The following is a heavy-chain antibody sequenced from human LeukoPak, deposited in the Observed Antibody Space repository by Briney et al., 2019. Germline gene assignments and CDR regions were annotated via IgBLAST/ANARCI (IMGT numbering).Heavy chain of an antibody. V-gene: IGHV4-30-2*01. CDR3: ARRARATGSYYFDY. Sequence: SETLSLTCTVSDGSISGYYWSWIRQPPGKGLEWIGYIYHSGSTYYNPSLKSRVTISVDRSKNQFSLKLSSVTAADTAVYYCARRARATGSYYFDYWGQGTLVTVSS. D-gene: IGHD1-14*01. CDR1: DGSISGYY. CDR2: IYHSGST. J-gene: IGHJ4*02.